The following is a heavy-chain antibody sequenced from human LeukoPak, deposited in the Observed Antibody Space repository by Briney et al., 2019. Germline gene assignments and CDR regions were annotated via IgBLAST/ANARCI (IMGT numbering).Heavy chain of an antibody. CDR3: ARELFYYDSSGYYI. J-gene: IGHJ4*02. V-gene: IGHV1-2*06. Sequence: ASVKVSCKASGYTFTGYYMHWVRQAPGQGLEWMGRINPNSGGTNYAQKFQGRVTMTRDTSISTVYMELSRLRSDDTAVYYCARELFYYDSSGYYIWGQGTLVTVSS. CDR1: GYTFTGYY. D-gene: IGHD3-22*01. CDR2: INPNSGGT.